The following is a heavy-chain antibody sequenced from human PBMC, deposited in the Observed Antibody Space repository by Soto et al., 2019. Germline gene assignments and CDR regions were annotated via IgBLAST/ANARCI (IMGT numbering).Heavy chain of an antibody. V-gene: IGHV3-23*01. CDR1: GFTFSSYA. J-gene: IGHJ6*02. CDR3: AKHNGDYYYYGMDV. D-gene: IGHD4-17*01. Sequence: GGSLRLSCAASGFTFSSYAMSWVRQAPGKGLEWVSVISGGGGSTYYADSVKGRFTISRDNSKNMLHLQMNSLRAEDTAVYYCAKHNGDYYYYGMDVWGQGTTVTVSS. CDR2: ISGGGGST.